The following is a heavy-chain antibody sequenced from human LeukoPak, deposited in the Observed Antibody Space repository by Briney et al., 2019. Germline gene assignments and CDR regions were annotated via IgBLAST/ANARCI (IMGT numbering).Heavy chain of an antibody. CDR2: ISDSGDGT. Sequence: GGSLRLSCAGSGFTFRSYAMSWVRQSPVKGLEWVSAISDSGDGTYYADSVKARFTISRDNSKNTVYLEMSSLRAEDTAVYYCAREGDMVREFDYWGQGTLVTVSS. CDR3: AREGDMVREFDY. V-gene: IGHV3-23*01. D-gene: IGHD3-10*01. J-gene: IGHJ4*02. CDR1: GFTFRSYA.